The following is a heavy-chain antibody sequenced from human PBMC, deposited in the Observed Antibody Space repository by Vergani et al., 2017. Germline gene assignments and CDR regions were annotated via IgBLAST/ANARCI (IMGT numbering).Heavy chain of an antibody. CDR2: ISPGDSDT. Sequence: EVQLVQSGAEVKKPGESLKISCKGSGYSFTSYWIGWVRQMPGKGLEWMGIISPGDSDTRYSPSFQGQVTISADKSISTAYLQWSSLKASDTAMYYCARHRGWGLVVVAATPWYYYYGMDVWAKGPRSPSP. V-gene: IGHV5-51*01. CDR1: GYSFTSYW. J-gene: IGHJ6*02. CDR3: ARHRGWGLVVVAATPWYYYYGMDV. D-gene: IGHD2-15*01.